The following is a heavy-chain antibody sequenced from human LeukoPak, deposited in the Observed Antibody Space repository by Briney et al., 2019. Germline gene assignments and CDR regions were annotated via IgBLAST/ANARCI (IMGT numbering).Heavy chain of an antibody. CDR1: GGTFRVFI. D-gene: IGHD4-17*01. V-gene: IGHV1-69*06. J-gene: IGHJ4*02. Sequence: SVKVSCKAPGGTFRVFITRWGRQALGQGFEWMGGLFPMFGTTIYAKKFQGRVTITADKSTSTAYMELSSLRSEDTAVYYCARGYPSTLYKADYVHPYYLDYWGQGTLVTVSS. CDR3: ARGYPSTLYKADYVHPYYLDY. CDR2: LFPMFGTT.